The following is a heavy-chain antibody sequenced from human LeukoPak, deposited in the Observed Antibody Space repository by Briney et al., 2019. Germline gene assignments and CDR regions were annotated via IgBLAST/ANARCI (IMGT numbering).Heavy chain of an antibody. V-gene: IGHV3-23*01. CDR1: GFTFSGSA. Sequence: GGSLRLSCAASGFTFSGSAMSWVRQAPGKGLEWVSAISGNGAATFYADSVKGRFTISRDNSKNTLYLQMNSLKVEDTALYYCAKAISSAFDYWGRGTLVTVSS. CDR3: AKAISSAFDY. J-gene: IGHJ4*02. CDR2: ISGNGAAT. D-gene: IGHD2-2*01.